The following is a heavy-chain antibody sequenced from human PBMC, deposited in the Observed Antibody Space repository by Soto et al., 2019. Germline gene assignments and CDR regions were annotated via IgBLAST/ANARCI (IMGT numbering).Heavy chain of an antibody. D-gene: IGHD3-3*01. V-gene: IGHV1-2*04. CDR1: GYTFTGYY. J-gene: IGHJ4*02. CDR2: INPNSGGT. Sequence: QVQLVQSGAEVKKPGASVKVSCKASGYTFTGYYMHWVRQAPGQGLEWLGWINPNSGGTNYAHKCEGWVTMTSDTAISTAYMELSRLRSDDTAVYYGARASTYYDFWSGYSYFDYWGQGTLVTVSS. CDR3: ARASTYYDFWSGYSYFDY.